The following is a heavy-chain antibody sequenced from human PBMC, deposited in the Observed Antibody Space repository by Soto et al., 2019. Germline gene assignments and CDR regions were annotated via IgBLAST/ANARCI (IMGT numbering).Heavy chain of an antibody. CDR1: GFSLSNPRMG. D-gene: IGHD2-2*02. V-gene: IGHV2-26*01. Sequence: SGPTLVNPTETLTLTCTVSGFSLSNPRMGVSWIRQPPGKALEWLAHIFSDDEKSYSTSLKSRLIISKDTSKSQVVLTMTNMDPVDTATFYCARIMRDAVGVPHAIYYFDPWGQGTQVTVSS. CDR3: ARIMRDAVGVPHAIYYFDP. J-gene: IGHJ5*02. CDR2: IFSDDEK.